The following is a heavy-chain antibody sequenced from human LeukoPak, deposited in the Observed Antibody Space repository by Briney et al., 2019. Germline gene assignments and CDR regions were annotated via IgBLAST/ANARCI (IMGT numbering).Heavy chain of an antibody. Sequence: SETLSLTCTVSGGSINSSSYYWGWIRQPPGKGLEWIGSIYYSGSTYYNPSLKSRVTISVDTSKNQFSLKLSSVTAADTAVYYCARDDGDYYWGQGTLVTVSS. CDR1: GGSINSSSYY. CDR2: IYYSGST. J-gene: IGHJ4*02. V-gene: IGHV4-39*07. CDR3: ARDDGDYY. D-gene: IGHD4-17*01.